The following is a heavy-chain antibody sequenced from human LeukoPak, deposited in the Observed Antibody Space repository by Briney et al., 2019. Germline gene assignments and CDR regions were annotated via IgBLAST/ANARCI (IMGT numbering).Heavy chain of an antibody. CDR1: GFPFATYS. J-gene: IGHJ4*02. D-gene: IGHD3-22*01. V-gene: IGHV3-21*01. Sequence: GGSLRLSCAVSGFPFATYSRNWVRQSPGKGLEWVSSISGSSTYIYYADSVKGRFTISRDNAKNSLYLQMNNLRADDTAVYYCARLFYYHDSSGYGDYWGQGTLVTVSS. CDR2: ISGSSTYI. CDR3: ARLFYYHDSSGYGDY.